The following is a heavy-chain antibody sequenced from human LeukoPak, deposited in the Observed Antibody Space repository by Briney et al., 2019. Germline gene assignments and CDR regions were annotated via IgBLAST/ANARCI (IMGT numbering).Heavy chain of an antibody. Sequence: PGGSLRLSCAASGFTFSSYAVSWVRHAPGRGLEWVSAISGSGGSTYYADSVKGRFTISRDNSKNTLYLQMNSLRAEDTAVYYCAKDQGGGAGSFYFGYWGQGTLVTVAS. V-gene: IGHV3-23*01. D-gene: IGHD2-15*01. J-gene: IGHJ4*02. CDR2: ISGSGGST. CDR3: AKDQGGGAGSFYFGY. CDR1: GFTFSSYA.